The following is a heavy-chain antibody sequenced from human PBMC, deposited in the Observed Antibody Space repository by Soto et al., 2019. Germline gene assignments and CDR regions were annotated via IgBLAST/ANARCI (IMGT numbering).Heavy chain of an antibody. D-gene: IGHD1-1*01. J-gene: IGHJ3*02. Sequence: SVKVSCKASGYTFTFRYLHWVRQAPGQALEWMGWITPFKSDTNYAQKFQDRVTITRDRSVSTAYMGLSNLRSDETAMYYCARSPFAGSDAFDIWGQGTMVTVSS. V-gene: IGHV1-45*02. CDR2: ITPFKSDT. CDR3: ARSPFAGSDAFDI. CDR1: GYTFTFRY.